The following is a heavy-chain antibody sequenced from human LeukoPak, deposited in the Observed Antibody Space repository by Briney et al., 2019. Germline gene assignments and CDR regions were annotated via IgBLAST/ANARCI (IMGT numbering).Heavy chain of an antibody. CDR3: TTGNILTGYYKFRPDY. CDR2: IKSKTDGGTT. V-gene: IGHV3-15*01. Sequence: GGSLRLSCAASGFTFSNAWMSWVRQTPGKGLEWVGRIKSKTDGGTTDYAAPVKGRFTISRDDSKNTLYLRMNSLKTEDTAVYYCTTGNILTGYYKFRPDYWGQGTLVTVSS. CDR1: GFTFSNAW. J-gene: IGHJ4*02. D-gene: IGHD3-9*01.